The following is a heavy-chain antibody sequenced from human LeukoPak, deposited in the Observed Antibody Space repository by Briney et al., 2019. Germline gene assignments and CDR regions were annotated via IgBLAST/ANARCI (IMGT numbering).Heavy chain of an antibody. CDR3: ARETAGPYNYYYYYIDV. V-gene: IGHV4-59*01. D-gene: IGHD6-13*01. J-gene: IGHJ6*03. Sequence: PSDTLYLTCTASGGSISSYYWSWIRQPPGKGLEWIGYIYYSGSTNYNPTLKSRVTISVDTSKNQFSLKLSSVTAADTAVYYCARETAGPYNYYYYYIDVWGKGTTVTISS. CDR2: IYYSGST. CDR1: GGSISSYY.